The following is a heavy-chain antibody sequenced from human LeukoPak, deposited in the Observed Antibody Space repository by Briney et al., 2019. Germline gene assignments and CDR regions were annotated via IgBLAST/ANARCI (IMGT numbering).Heavy chain of an antibody. J-gene: IGHJ4*02. Sequence: GGSLRLSCAASGFTFSSYSMNWVRQAPGKGLEWVSSISSSSSYIYYADSVKGRFTISRGNAKNSPYLQMNSLRAEDTAVYYCARDLCSGGSCYLDYWGQGTLVTVSS. V-gene: IGHV3-21*01. CDR1: GFTFSSYS. CDR3: ARDLCSGGSCYLDY. CDR2: ISSSSSYI. D-gene: IGHD2-15*01.